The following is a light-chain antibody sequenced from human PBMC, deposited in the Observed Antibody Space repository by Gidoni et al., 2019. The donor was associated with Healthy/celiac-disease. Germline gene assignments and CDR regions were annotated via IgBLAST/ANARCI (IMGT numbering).Light chain of an antibody. Sequence: EIVLTPSPDPLSLSPGERATLSCRASQSVSSSYLAWYQQKPGQAPRLLIYGASSRASGIPDRFSGSGSGTDFTLTISRLEPEDFAVYYCQQYGSSPPITFGQGTRLEIK. CDR3: QQYGSSPPIT. CDR2: GAS. CDR1: QSVSSSY. V-gene: IGKV3-20*01. J-gene: IGKJ5*01.